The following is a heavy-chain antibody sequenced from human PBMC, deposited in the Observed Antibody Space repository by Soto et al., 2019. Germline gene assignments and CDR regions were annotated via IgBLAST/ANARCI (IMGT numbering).Heavy chain of an antibody. D-gene: IGHD3-22*01. CDR1: GYTFTSYY. V-gene: IGHV1-2*04. Sequence: ASVKVSCKASGYTFTSYYMHWVRQAPGQGLEWMGWINPNSGGTNYAQKFQGWVTMTRDTSISTAYMELSRLRSDDTAVYYCARGQYYYDSSGYYYGDEYFQHWGQGTLVTVSS. J-gene: IGHJ1*01. CDR3: ARGQYYYDSSGYYYGDEYFQH. CDR2: INPNSGGT.